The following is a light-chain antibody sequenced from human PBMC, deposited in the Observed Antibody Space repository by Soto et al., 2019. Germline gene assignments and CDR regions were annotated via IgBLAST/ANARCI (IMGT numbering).Light chain of an antibody. V-gene: IGKV3-11*01. Sequence: EVVMTQSPATLSVSPGEGVTLSCRASQSVKTFLVWYQHRPGQAPRVLIYDASHRATGIPARFSGSGSGTDFTLTISSLEPEDAALYYCQQRSNWPPITFGQGTRLEIK. CDR3: QQRSNWPPIT. CDR2: DAS. CDR1: QSVKTF. J-gene: IGKJ5*01.